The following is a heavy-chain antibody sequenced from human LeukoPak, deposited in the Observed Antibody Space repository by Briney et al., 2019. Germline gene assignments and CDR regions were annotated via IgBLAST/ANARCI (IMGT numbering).Heavy chain of an antibody. CDR3: ARRGAMGNFDY. CDR1: GGSISSSSYY. J-gene: IGHJ4*02. Sequence: TSETLSLTCTVSGGSISSSSYYWGWIRQPPGKGLEWIGSIYYSGSTYYNPSLKSRVTISVDTSKNQFSLKLSSVTAADTAVYYCARRGAMGNFDYWGQGTLVTVSS. CDR2: IYYSGST. D-gene: IGHD3-16*01. V-gene: IGHV4-39*01.